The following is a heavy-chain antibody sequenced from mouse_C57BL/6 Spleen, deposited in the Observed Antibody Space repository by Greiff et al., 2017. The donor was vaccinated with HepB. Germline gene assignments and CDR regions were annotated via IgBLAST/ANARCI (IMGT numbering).Heavy chain of an antibody. CDR1: GYTFTDYY. J-gene: IGHJ2*01. V-gene: IGHV1-84*01. CDR2: IYPGSGNT. D-gene: IGHD2-3*01. Sequence: QLQESGPELVKPGASVKISCKASGYTFTDYYINWVKQRTGQGLEWIGWIYPGSGNTKYNEKFKGKATLTVDTSSSTAYMQLSSLTSVDSAVYFCARSGIYDGYDDFDYWGQGTTLTVSS. CDR3: ARSGIYDGYDDFDY.